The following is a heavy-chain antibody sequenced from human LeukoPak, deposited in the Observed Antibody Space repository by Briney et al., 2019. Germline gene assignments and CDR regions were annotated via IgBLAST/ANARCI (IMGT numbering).Heavy chain of an antibody. CDR3: ARDSPGYLAYDS. D-gene: IGHD1-1*01. CDR2: IKEDGSVT. Sequence: QAGGSLRLSCAASGLTFSTYWMTWVRQAPGKGPEWVANIKEDGSVTYYVDSVKGRFTISRDNAKKSLYLQMNSLRAEDTAVYYCARDSPGYLAYDSWGQGTLVTVSS. CDR1: GLTFSTYW. J-gene: IGHJ4*02. V-gene: IGHV3-7*04.